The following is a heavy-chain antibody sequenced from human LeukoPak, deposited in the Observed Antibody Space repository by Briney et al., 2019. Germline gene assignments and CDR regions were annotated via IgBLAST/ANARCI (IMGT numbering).Heavy chain of an antibody. CDR2: IYQRGST. Sequence: SQTLSLTCTVSGYSISNGYDWGWIRQPPGKGLEGVGSIYQRGSTYYNPSLRSRVTISLDSSKKKFSLKLTSVTAADTAVYFCARGAEYYAIWRGYAGYSDYWGQGISVTVSS. D-gene: IGHD3-3*01. CDR3: ARGAEYYAIWRGYAGYSDY. J-gene: IGHJ4*02. CDR1: GYSISNGYD. V-gene: IGHV4-38-2*02.